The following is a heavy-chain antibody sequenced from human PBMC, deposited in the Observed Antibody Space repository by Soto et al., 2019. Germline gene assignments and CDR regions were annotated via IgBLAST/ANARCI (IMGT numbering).Heavy chain of an antibody. CDR3: ARVHNPYYDILTGYSPPQY. CDR2: IIPIFGTA. Sequence: ASVKVSCKASGGTFSSYAISWVRQAPGQGLEWMGGIIPIFGTANYAQKFQGRVTITADESTSTAYMELSSLRSEDTAVYYCARVHNPYYDILTGYSPPQYWGQGTLVTAPQ. CDR1: GGTFSSYA. J-gene: IGHJ4*02. V-gene: IGHV1-69*13. D-gene: IGHD3-9*01.